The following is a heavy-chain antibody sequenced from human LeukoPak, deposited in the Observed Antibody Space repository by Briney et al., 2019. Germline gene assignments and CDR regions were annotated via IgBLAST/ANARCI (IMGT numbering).Heavy chain of an antibody. CDR3: ARPPYSSGRSDY. CDR2: ICAYNVNT. D-gene: IGHD6-19*01. Sequence: ASVKVSCKPPRYTFTSDVTSWVPPTPGQGLEWMGWICAYNVNTNYAQKLQGRVIMTNDTSTSTAYMELRSLRSDDTAVYYCARPPYSSGRSDYWGQGTLVSVSS. CDR1: RYTFTSDV. J-gene: IGHJ4*02. V-gene: IGHV1-18*01.